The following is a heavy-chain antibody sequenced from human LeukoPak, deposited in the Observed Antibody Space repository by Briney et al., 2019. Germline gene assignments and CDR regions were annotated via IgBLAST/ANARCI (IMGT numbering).Heavy chain of an antibody. CDR1: GGSISSYY. Sequence: SETLSLTCTVSGGSISSYYWSWIRQPAGKGLEWIGRIYTSETTNYNPSLKSRVSMSVDTSKNQLSLKLSPVTAADTAVYYCARSYGSGTFYYFDYWGQGTLVTVSS. J-gene: IGHJ4*02. CDR2: IYTSETT. CDR3: ARSYGSGTFYYFDY. D-gene: IGHD3-10*01. V-gene: IGHV4-4*07.